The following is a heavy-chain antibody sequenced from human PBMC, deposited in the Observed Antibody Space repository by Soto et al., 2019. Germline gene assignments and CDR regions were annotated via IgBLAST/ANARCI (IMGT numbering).Heavy chain of an antibody. Sequence: LRLSCAASGFTFSSYSMNWVRQAPGKGLEWVSSISSGSDYIFYADSVKGRFTISRDNAKNSLFLQMNSLTAEDTAVYYCARSPVGDSFNVWGQGTVVTVSS. V-gene: IGHV3-21*01. J-gene: IGHJ3*01. CDR3: ARSPVGDSFNV. CDR1: GFTFSSYS. CDR2: ISSGSDYI.